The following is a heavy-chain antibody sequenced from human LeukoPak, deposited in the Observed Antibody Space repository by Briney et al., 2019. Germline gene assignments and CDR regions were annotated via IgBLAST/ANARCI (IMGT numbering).Heavy chain of an antibody. Sequence: ASVKVSCKASAYTFTSYDIHWVRQATGQGLEWMGWMNPNSGNTGYAQRFQGRVTMTRDNSISTAYMELSNLTSEDTAVYFCARVSVFERKDSFSYWGQGTLVTVSS. J-gene: IGHJ4*02. V-gene: IGHV1-8*01. D-gene: IGHD5/OR15-5a*01. CDR1: AYTFTSYD. CDR2: MNPNSGNT. CDR3: ARVSVFERKDSFSY.